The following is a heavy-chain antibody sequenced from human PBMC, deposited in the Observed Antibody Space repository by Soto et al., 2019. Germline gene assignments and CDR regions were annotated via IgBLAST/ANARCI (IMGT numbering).Heavy chain of an antibody. Sequence: SETPSLTCTVSGGSISSYYWSWIRQPPGKGLEWIGYIYYSGSTNYNPSLKSRVTISVDTSKNQFSLKLSSVTAADTAVYYCARGSVANYYDSSGSHDDFDYWGQGTLVTFSS. V-gene: IGHV4-59*01. D-gene: IGHD3-22*01. CDR2: IYYSGST. CDR1: GGSISSYY. J-gene: IGHJ4*02. CDR3: ARGSVANYYDSSGSHDDFDY.